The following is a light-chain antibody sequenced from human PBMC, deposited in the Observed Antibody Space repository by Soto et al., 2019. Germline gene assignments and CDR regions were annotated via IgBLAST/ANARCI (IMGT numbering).Light chain of an antibody. CDR2: DVS. CDR3: SSYTSSSAYV. J-gene: IGLJ1*01. V-gene: IGLV2-14*01. CDR1: SSDVGGYNY. Sequence: QSALTQPASVSGSPGQSITISCTGTSSDVGGYNYVSWYQQHPGKAPKLMIYDVSNRPSGVSNRFSGSKSRNTASLTTSGLQAEDEADYYCSSYTSSSAYVFGPGTKLTVL.